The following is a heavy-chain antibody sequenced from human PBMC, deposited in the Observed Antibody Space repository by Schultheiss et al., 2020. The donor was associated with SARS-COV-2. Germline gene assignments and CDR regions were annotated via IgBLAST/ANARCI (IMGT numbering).Heavy chain of an antibody. CDR3: AILGVGWGTRPERFYYYYGMDV. V-gene: IGHV3-9*01. CDR1: GFTFDDYA. J-gene: IGHJ6*02. CDR2: ISWNSGSI. D-gene: IGHD2-15*01. Sequence: GGSLRLSCAASGFTFDDYAMHWVRQAPGKGLEWVSGISWNSGSIGYADSVKGRFTISRDNAKNSLYLQMNSLRAEDTALYYCAILGVGWGTRPERFYYYYGMDVWGQGTTVTVSS.